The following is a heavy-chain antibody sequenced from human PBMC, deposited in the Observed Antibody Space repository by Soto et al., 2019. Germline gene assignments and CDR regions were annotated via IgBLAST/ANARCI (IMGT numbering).Heavy chain of an antibody. CDR3: ARVSSASRTWFDP. V-gene: IGHV4-4*02. J-gene: IGHJ5*02. CDR2: IYHSGGT. CDR1: GGSSSFSNW. Sequence: QVQLQESGPGLVKPSGTLSLTCAVSGGSSSFSNWWSWVRQPPGKGLELIGEIYHSGGTNYNPSLKSRVTISVDKSKNQFSLKLSSVTDADTAVYYCARVSSASRTWFDPWGQVTLVTVSS. D-gene: IGHD6-6*01.